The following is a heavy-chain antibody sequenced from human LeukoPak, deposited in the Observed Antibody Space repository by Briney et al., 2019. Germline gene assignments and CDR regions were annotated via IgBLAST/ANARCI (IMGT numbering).Heavy chain of an antibody. V-gene: IGHV3-43*01. CDR2: ITWDGGST. J-gene: IGHJ4*02. Sequence: PGGSLRLSCAASGFTFDDHTMHWVRQAPGKGLEWVSLITWDGGSTYYADSVKGRFTISRDNGKNSLYLQMNSLRTEDTALYYCAKGKNTGSYLSHVDYWGQGTLVTVSS. D-gene: IGHD3-10*01. CDR3: AKGKNTGSYLSHVDY. CDR1: GFTFDDHT.